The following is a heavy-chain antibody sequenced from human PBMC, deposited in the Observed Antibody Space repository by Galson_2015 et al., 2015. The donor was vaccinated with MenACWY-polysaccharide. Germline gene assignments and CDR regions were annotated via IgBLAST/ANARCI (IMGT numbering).Heavy chain of an antibody. Sequence: SLRLSCAASGFSFNTYTMSWVRQAPGKGPEWVSSISGGSSSTYYADSVKGRFTISRDNAEQSLYLQMNSLRHEDTAVYYCAGDLRLITSGGAIAVRPSTFDNWGQGTLVAVSS. CDR1: GFSFNTYT. J-gene: IGHJ4*02. CDR2: ISGGSSST. D-gene: IGHD3-16*02. CDR3: AGDLRLITSGGAIAVRPSTFDN. V-gene: IGHV3-48*02.